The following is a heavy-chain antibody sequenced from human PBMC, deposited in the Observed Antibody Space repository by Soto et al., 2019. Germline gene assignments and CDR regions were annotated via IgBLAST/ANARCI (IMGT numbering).Heavy chain of an antibody. Sequence: PGGSLRLSCAASGFTFRNYGMNWVRQAPGKGLEWVSYIGIGSSTTYYADSVKGRFTISRDNAKNSLYLQMNSLRAEDTAVYYCSIVYFSGGGCYHLDYSCQGPLVTVSS. CDR3: SIVYFSGGGCYHLDY. CDR2: IGIGSSTT. CDR1: GFTFRNYG. D-gene: IGHD2-15*01. V-gene: IGHV3-48*01. J-gene: IGHJ4*02.